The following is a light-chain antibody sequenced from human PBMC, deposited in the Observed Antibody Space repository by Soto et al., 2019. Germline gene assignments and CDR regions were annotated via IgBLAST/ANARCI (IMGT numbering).Light chain of an antibody. Sequence: QSVLTQPPSVSAAPGQRVTISCSGSSSNIGNNYVSWYLQLPGAAPRLLTYVNNKRPSGTPDRFSDSQSGTSATLDITGLQTGDEATYYCGAWDTSLSALVFGGGTKLTVL. CDR2: VNN. CDR3: GAWDTSLSALV. V-gene: IGLV1-51*01. J-gene: IGLJ2*01. CDR1: SSNIGNNY.